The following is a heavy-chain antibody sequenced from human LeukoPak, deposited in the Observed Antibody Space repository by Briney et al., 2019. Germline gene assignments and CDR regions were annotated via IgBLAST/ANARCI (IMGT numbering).Heavy chain of an antibody. V-gene: IGHV3-23*01. CDR1: GFTFRSCA. Sequence: GGSLRLSCAASGFTFRSCAMSWVRQAPGKGLEWVSTLSGSDSSTYYADSVKGRFIISRDNSKNTLYLQMNSLRDEDTAVYYCARGGPPYDFWSSHWFDPWGQGTLVTVSS. CDR3: ARGGPPYDFWSSHWFDP. J-gene: IGHJ5*02. CDR2: LSGSDSST. D-gene: IGHD3-3*01.